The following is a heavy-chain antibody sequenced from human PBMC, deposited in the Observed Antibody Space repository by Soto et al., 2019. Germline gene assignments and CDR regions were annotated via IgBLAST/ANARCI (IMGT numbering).Heavy chain of an antibody. J-gene: IGHJ4*02. CDR1: GYTFTSYG. Sequence: RASVKVSCKASGYTFTSYGISWVRQAPGQGLEWMGWISAYNGNTNYAQKLQGRVTMTTDTSTSTAYMELRSLRSDDTAVYYCARDLGRYDSSGYYYFSDYWGQGTLVTVSS. CDR2: ISAYNGNT. CDR3: ARDLGRYDSSGYYYFSDY. V-gene: IGHV1-18*01. D-gene: IGHD3-22*01.